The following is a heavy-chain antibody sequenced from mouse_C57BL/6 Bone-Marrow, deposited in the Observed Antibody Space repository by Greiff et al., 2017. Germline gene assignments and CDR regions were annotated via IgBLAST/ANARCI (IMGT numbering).Heavy chain of an antibody. J-gene: IGHJ3*01. CDR3: ARGRYYYGSSYAWFAY. CDR2: IHPNSGST. D-gene: IGHD1-1*01. Sequence: QVQLQQPGAELVKPGASVKLSCKASGYTFTSYWMHWVKQRPGQGLEWIGMIHPNSGSTNYNEKFKSKATLTVDKSSSTAYMQLSSLTSEDSAVYYCARGRYYYGSSYAWFAYWGQRTLVTVSA. V-gene: IGHV1-64*01. CDR1: GYTFTSYW.